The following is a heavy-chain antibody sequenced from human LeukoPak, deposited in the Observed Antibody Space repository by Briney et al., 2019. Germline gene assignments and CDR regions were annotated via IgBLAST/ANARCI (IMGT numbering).Heavy chain of an antibody. Sequence: SETLSLTCTVSGGSISSYYWSWIRQPPGKGLEWIGYIYYSGSTNYNPSLKSRVTISVDTSKNQFSLKLSSVTAADTAVYYCARGLGLDYWGQGTLVTVSS. V-gene: IGHV4-59*01. CDR3: ARGLGLDY. CDR2: IYYSGST. J-gene: IGHJ4*02. CDR1: GGSISSYY. D-gene: IGHD7-27*01.